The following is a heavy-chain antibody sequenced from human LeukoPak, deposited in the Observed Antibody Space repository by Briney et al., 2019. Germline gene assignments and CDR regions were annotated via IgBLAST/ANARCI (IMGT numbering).Heavy chain of an antibody. J-gene: IGHJ4*02. D-gene: IGHD3-3*01. Sequence: PGGSLRLSCVVSGFTFSTYTMNWVRQAPGKGLEWVSSISSGSRDIYYADSLKGRFTISRDNAKNLLYLQMNSLRGEDTAVYYCAGGSGFIIDYWGQGTPVTVSS. V-gene: IGHV3-21*06. CDR3: AGGSGFIIDY. CDR1: GFTFSTYT. CDR2: ISSGSRDI.